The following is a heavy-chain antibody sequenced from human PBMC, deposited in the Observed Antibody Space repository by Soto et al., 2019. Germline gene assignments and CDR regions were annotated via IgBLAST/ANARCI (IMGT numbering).Heavy chain of an antibody. Sequence: HLGGSLRLSCAASGFTFNNFAMHWVRQAPGKGLEWVAVISYDGGDKYYADSVKGRFAISRDNSKSTLYLQMNGLRAEDTAVYYCARDLSTGAADYYFDYWNQGALVTVSS. CDR2: ISYDGGDK. J-gene: IGHJ4*02. D-gene: IGHD6-13*01. V-gene: IGHV3-30*03. CDR1: GFTFNNFA. CDR3: ARDLSTGAADYYFDY.